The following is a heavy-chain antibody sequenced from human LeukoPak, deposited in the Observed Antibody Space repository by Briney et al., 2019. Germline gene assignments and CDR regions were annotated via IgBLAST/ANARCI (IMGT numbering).Heavy chain of an antibody. CDR3: ARDAGPPYGLDY. D-gene: IGHD1-14*01. Sequence: PGGSLRLSCAASGFTFSSYSMNWVRQAPGKGLEWVSSISSSSYIYYADSVKGRFTISRDNAKNSLYLQMNSLRAEDTAVYYCARDAGPPYGLDYWGQGTLVTVSS. V-gene: IGHV3-21*01. CDR2: ISSSSYI. J-gene: IGHJ4*02. CDR1: GFTFSSYS.